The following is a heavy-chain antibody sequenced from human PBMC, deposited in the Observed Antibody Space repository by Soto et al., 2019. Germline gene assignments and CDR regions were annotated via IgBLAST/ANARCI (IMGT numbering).Heavy chain of an antibody. CDR2: IIPILGIA. V-gene: IGHV1-69*04. CDR3: ARDSRVPIWGSYLPRGAFDI. D-gene: IGHD3-16*02. CDR1: GGTFSSYT. Sequence: ASVKVSCKASGGTFSSYTISWVRQAPGQGLEWMGRIIPILGIANYAQKFQGRVTITADKSTSTAYMELSSLRSEDTAVYYCARDSRVPIWGSYLPRGAFDIWGQGTMVTVSS. J-gene: IGHJ3*02.